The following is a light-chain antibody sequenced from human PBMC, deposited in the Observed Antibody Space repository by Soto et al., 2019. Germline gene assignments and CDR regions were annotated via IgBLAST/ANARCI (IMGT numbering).Light chain of an antibody. CDR1: QSISSW. V-gene: IGKV1-5*03. Sequence: DIRMTQSPATLSASLGDRVSITCRASQSISSWLAWYQQRKGKAPKLLIYKASYLQTGVPSRFSGSGYGTEFTLTISSLQTDDFATYYCQQYNPYSRTFGQGTKVDIK. CDR2: KAS. J-gene: IGKJ1*01. CDR3: QQYNPYSRT.